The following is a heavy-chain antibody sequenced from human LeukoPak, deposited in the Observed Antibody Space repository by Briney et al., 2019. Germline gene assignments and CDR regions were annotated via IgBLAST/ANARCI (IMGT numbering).Heavy chain of an antibody. D-gene: IGHD2/OR15-2a*01. Sequence: AGGSLSLSCAASGFSFMNAWMIWVRQAPGKGLEWVGRIKSNADGGTPDYAAPARGRFTISRDDSKNTLYLQMNSLKTGDTAVYYCTTFYHEYSPYWGRGTLVTVSS. CDR1: GFSFMNAW. J-gene: IGHJ4*02. CDR2: IKSNADGGTP. CDR3: TTFYHEYSPY. V-gene: IGHV3-15*01.